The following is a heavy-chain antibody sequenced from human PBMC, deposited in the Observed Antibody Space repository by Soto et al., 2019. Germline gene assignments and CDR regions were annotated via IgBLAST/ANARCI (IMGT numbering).Heavy chain of an antibody. CDR2: ISGSGGST. V-gene: IGHV3-23*01. D-gene: IGHD1-26*01. CDR3: AKERGGTFVGATHSDH. CDR1: GFTFSSYA. J-gene: IGHJ4*02. Sequence: EVQLLESGGGLVQPGGSLRLSCAASGFTFSSYAMSWVRQAPGKGLEWVSAISGSGGSTYYADSVKGRFTISRDNSKNTLYLQMNSLRAEDTAVYYCAKERGGTFVGATHSDHWGQGTLVTVSS.